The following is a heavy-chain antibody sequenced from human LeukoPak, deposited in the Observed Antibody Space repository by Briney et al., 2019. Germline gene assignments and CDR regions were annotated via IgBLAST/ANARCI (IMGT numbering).Heavy chain of an antibody. CDR1: GFTFNSYA. CDR3: AKSYDSSGYYYAPDAFDI. D-gene: IGHD3-22*01. Sequence: GGSLRLSCAASGFTFNSYAMSWVRQAPGKGLEWVSAICGSGGSTYYADSVKGRFTISRDNSKNTLYLQMNSLRAEDTAVYYCAKSYDSSGYYYAPDAFDIWGQGAMVTVSS. J-gene: IGHJ3*02. V-gene: IGHV3-23*01. CDR2: ICGSGGST.